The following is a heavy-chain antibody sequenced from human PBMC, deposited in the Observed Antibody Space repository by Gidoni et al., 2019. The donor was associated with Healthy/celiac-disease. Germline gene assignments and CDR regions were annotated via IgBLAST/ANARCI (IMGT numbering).Heavy chain of an antibody. CDR1: GGSFSGYY. J-gene: IGHJ4*02. V-gene: IGHV4-34*01. CDR3: ARRYSSSWYYFDY. D-gene: IGHD6-13*01. Sequence: QVQLQQWGAGLLQPSETLSLTCAVYGGSFSGYYWSWIRQPPGKGLEWIGEINHSGSTNYNPSLKSRVTISVDTSKNQFSLKLSSVTAADTAVYYCARRYSSSWYYFDYWGQGTLVTVSS. CDR2: INHSGST.